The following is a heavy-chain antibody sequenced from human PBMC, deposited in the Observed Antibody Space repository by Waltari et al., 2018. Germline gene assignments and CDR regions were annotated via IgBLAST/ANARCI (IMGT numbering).Heavy chain of an antibody. J-gene: IGHJ4*02. D-gene: IGHD3-22*01. CDR1: GFTFSSYA. CDR2: ISYDGSNK. CDR3: ARDPHYYDSGGYPTLFDY. V-gene: IGHV3-30*01. Sequence: QVQLVESGGGVVQPGRSLRLSCAASGFTFSSYAMHWVRQAPGKGLEWVAVISYDGSNKYYADSVKGRFTISRDNSKNSLYLQMNSLRAEDTAVYYCARDPHYYDSGGYPTLFDYWGQGTLVTVSS.